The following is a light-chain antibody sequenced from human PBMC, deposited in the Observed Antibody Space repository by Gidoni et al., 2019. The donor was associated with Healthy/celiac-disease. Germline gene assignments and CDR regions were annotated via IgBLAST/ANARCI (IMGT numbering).Light chain of an antibody. J-gene: IGKJ4*01. CDR1: QSVSSY. V-gene: IGKV3-11*01. CDR2: DAS. Sequence: IVLTPSPATLSLSPGERATLSCRASQSVSSYLAWYQQKPGQAPRLLIYDASNRATGIPARFSGSGSGTDFTLTISSLEPEEFAVYYCQQRSNWPPLTFGGGTKVEIK. CDR3: QQRSNWPPLT.